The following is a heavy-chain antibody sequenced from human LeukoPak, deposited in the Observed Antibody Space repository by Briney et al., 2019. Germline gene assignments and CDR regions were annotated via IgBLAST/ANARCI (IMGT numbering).Heavy chain of an antibody. CDR1: GGSISSSSYC. V-gene: IGHV4-39*07. Sequence: SETLSLTCTVTGGSISSSSYCWSWIRQPPGKGLEWIGSISYSGSTNYNPSLKSRVTISVDTSKNQFSLKLSSVTAADTAVYYCARAVTGSRGAFDIWGQGTMVTVSS. D-gene: IGHD1-1*01. CDR2: ISYSGST. CDR3: ARAVTGSRGAFDI. J-gene: IGHJ3*02.